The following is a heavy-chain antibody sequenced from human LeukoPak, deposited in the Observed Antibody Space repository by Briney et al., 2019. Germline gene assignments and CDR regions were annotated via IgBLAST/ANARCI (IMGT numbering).Heavy chain of an antibody. CDR2: ISSSGSTI. J-gene: IGHJ6*04. V-gene: IGHV3-48*03. CDR3: AELGITMIGGV. Sequence: PGGSLRLSCAASGFPFSSYEMNWVRQAPGKGLEWVSYISSSGSTIYYADSVKGRFTISRDNAKNSLYLQMNSLRAEDTAVYYCAELGITMIGGVWGKGTTVTVSS. CDR1: GFPFSSYE. D-gene: IGHD3-10*02.